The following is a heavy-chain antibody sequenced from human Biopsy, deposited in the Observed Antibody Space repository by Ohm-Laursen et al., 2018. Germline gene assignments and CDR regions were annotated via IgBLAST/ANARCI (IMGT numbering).Heavy chain of an antibody. D-gene: IGHD3-10*01. J-gene: IGHJ4*02. CDR1: GFTFSDYY. CDR3: ARDGAGSYHDY. V-gene: IGHV3-11*01. CDR2: ISGSGTTI. Sequence: SLRLSCAASGFTFSDYYMSWIRQAPGKELEWLSYISGSGTTIFYADSVKGRFTVSRDNAKNSLYLQINSLTVEDTAVYYCARDGAGSYHDYWGQGTLVTVSS.